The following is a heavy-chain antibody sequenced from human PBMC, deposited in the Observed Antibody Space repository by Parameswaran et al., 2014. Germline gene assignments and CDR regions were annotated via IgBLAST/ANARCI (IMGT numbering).Heavy chain of an antibody. J-gene: IGHJ5*02. CDR3: ARDLRPIVVPAAMSHNWFDP. D-gene: IGHD2-2*01. V-gene: IGHV1-69*01. Sequence: WVRQAPGQGLEWMGGIIPIFGTANYAQKFQGRVTITADESTSTAYMELSSLRSEDTAVYYCARDLRPIVVPAAMSHNWFDPWGQGTLVTVSS. CDR2: IIPIFGTA.